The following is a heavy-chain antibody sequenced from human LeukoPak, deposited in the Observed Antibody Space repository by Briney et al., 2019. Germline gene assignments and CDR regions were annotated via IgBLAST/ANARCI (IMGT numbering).Heavy chain of an antibody. D-gene: IGHD3-10*01. CDR2: IKQAGSEK. Sequence: GGSLRLSCAASGFNFSSYWMSWVRQAPGKRPARVANIKQAGSEKYYVDSVNGRFTISRDNAKNSLYLQMNSLRAEDTAVYYCARDGGPLLWFGELLGPYFDYWGQGTLVTVSS. CDR1: GFNFSSYW. CDR3: ARDGGPLLWFGELLGPYFDY. J-gene: IGHJ4*02. V-gene: IGHV3-7*03.